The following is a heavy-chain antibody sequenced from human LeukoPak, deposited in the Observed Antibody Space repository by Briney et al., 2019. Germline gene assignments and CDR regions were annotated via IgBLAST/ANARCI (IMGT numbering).Heavy chain of an antibody. V-gene: IGHV4-31*03. Sequence: PSETLSLTCTVSGGSISSGGYYWSWIRQHPGKGLEWIGYIYYSGSTYYNPSLKSRVTISVDTSKNQFSLKLSSVTAADTAVYYCARDGSRGGSYYLWGQGTLVTVSS. CDR2: IYYSGST. J-gene: IGHJ4*02. CDR3: ARDGSRGGSYYL. CDR1: GGSISSGGYY. D-gene: IGHD1-26*01.